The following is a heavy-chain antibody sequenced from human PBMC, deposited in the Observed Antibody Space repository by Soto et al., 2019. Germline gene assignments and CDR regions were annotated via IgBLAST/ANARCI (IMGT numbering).Heavy chain of an antibody. V-gene: IGHV3-30*18. CDR3: AKGARQWLVTSDFNY. CDR1: GFTFSDYA. CDR2: VSHDGRNT. Sequence: VQLVESGGGVVQPGRSLRLSCAASGFTFSDYAMHWVRQAPGKGLEWVAVVSHDGRNTHYADSVKGRFTISRDSSKNTVTLEMTSLRAEDTAVYYRAKGARQWLVTSDFNYWGQGALVTVTS. D-gene: IGHD6-19*01. J-gene: IGHJ4*02.